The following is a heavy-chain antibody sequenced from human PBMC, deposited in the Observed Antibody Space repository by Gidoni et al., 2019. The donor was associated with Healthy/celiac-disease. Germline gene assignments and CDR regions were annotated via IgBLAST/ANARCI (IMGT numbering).Heavy chain of an antibody. D-gene: IGHD6-13*01. V-gene: IGHV3-11*01. CDR3: ARRPGSSWTVRMGAFDI. Sequence: QVQLVESGGGLVKPGGSLRLSCAASGFTFSDYYMSWIRQAPGKRLEWVSYISSSGSTIYYADAVKGRFTISRDNAKNSLYLQMNSLRAEDTAVYYCARRPGSSWTVRMGAFDIWGQGTMVTVSS. CDR1: GFTFSDYY. CDR2: ISSSGSTI. J-gene: IGHJ3*02.